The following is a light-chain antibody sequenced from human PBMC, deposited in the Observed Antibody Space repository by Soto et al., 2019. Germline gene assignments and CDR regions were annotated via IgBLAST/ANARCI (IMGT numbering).Light chain of an antibody. CDR1: QSVSRN. CDR3: QQYNNWPRT. Sequence: EIVMTQSHATMSVSRGKRATLSCRASQSVSRNLAWYQQKPGQPPRLLIYGASTGATGIPARFSGSGSGTEFTLTIGSLQSEDFALYYCQQYNNWPRTFGQGTKVDIK. V-gene: IGKV3-15*01. CDR2: GAS. J-gene: IGKJ1*01.